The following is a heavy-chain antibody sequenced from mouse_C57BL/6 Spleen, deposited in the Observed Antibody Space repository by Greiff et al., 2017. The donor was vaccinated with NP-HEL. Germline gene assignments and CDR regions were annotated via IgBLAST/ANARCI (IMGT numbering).Heavy chain of an antibody. CDR3: TTRTTVVATDY. V-gene: IGHV14-4*01. Sequence: EVQLQQSGAELVRPGASVKLSCTASGFNIKDDYMHWVKQRPEQGLEWIGWIVPENGDTEYASKFQGKATITADTSSNTAYLQLSSLTSEDTAVYYCTTRTTVVATDYWGQGTTLTVSS. CDR2: IVPENGDT. J-gene: IGHJ2*01. D-gene: IGHD1-1*01. CDR1: GFNIKDDY.